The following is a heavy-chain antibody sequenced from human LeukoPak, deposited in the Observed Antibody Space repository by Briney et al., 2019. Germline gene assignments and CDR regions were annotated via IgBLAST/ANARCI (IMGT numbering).Heavy chain of an antibody. CDR2: IRGKPNYYAT. V-gene: IGHV3-73*01. CDR1: GFTFTDSA. CDR3: ARDSGYYDSSGYYYRGYFQH. Sequence: GGSLKLSCAASGFTFTDSAMHWVRQASGKGLEWVGHIRGKPNYYATAYAASVRGRFTISRDNAKNTLYLQMNSLRAEDTAVYYCARDSGYYDSSGYYYRGYFQHWGQGTLVTVSS. D-gene: IGHD3-22*01. J-gene: IGHJ1*01.